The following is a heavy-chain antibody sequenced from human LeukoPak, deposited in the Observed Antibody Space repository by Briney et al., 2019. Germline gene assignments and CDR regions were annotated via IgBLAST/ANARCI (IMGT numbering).Heavy chain of an antibody. Sequence: GGSLRLSCAASGFRFSDYYMTWIRQAPGKGPEWVAYISSPGTTLYYVASVKGRFTISRDDAKNSMYLQMNSLRAEDTAVYYCASGIQPRLSWFFDLWGRGTQVIVSS. D-gene: IGHD5-18*01. V-gene: IGHV3-11*01. CDR3: ASGIQPRLSWFFDL. CDR1: GFRFSDYY. CDR2: ISSPGTTL. J-gene: IGHJ2*01.